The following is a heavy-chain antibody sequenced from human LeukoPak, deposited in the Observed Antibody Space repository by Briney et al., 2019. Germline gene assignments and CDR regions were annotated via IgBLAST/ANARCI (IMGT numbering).Heavy chain of an antibody. CDR2: IWYDGSNK. J-gene: IGHJ4*02. V-gene: IGHV3-33*08. D-gene: IGHD6-13*01. CDR1: GFTFSSYA. Sequence: TGGSLRLSCAASGFTFSSYAMHWVRQAPGKGLEWVAVIWYDGSNKYYADSVKGRFTISRDNSKNTLYLQMNSLRAEDTAVYYCAREYRIAAAADYWGQGTLVTVSS. CDR3: AREYRIAAAADY.